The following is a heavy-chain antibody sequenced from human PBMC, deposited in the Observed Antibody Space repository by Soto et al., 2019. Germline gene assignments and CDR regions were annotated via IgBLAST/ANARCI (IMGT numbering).Heavy chain of an antibody. J-gene: IGHJ6*01. V-gene: IGHV5-10-1*01. CDR2: IAPSDSQT. CDR1: AYSFAAYC. D-gene: IGHD3-22*01. Sequence: PVQALKISCKASAYSFAAYCIAWVRPKPMKGLVWQGRIAPSDSQTYYSPSYRGHVTTSVTKSILTVFLQWRSPRAPHPAIYPCATQVCDSERSYNFLYDYDSWGQGTPVTVS. CDR3: ATQVCDSERSYNFLYDYDS.